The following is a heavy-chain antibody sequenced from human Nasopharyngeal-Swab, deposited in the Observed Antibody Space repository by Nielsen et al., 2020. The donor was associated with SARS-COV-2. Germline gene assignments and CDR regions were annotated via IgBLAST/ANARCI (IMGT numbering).Heavy chain of an antibody. CDR2: INHSGST. Sequence: SESLSLTFAVSFLSFSGYYWSWIRQPPGKGLEWIGEINHSGSTNYNPSLKIRVTISVDTSKNQFSLKLSSVTAADTAVYYCASLGITMVRGVSGMDVWGQGITVTVSS. V-gene: IGHV4-34*01. J-gene: IGHJ6*02. CDR1: FLSFSGYY. CDR3: ASLGITMVRGVSGMDV. D-gene: IGHD3-10*01.